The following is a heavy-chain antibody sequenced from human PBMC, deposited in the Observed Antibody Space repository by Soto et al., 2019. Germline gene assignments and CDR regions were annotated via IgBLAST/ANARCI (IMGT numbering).Heavy chain of an antibody. V-gene: IGHV1-69*01. D-gene: IGHD3-16*02. CDR2: IIPIFGTA. CDR1: GYTFTGYY. J-gene: IGHJ4*02. CDR3: ARVLGELSLWFDY. Sequence: QVQLVQSGAEVKKPGASVKVSCKASGYTFTGYYMHWVRQAPGQGLEWMGGIIPIFGTANYAQKFQGRVTITADESTSTAYMELSSLRSEDTAVYYCARVLGELSLWFDYWGQGTLVTVSS.